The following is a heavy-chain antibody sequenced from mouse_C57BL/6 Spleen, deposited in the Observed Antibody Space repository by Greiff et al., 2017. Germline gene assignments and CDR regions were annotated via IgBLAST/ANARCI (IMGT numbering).Heavy chain of an antibody. CDR3: ARHDGYFDY. D-gene: IGHD2-3*01. CDR1: GYTFTSYW. Sequence: VQLQQPGAELVKPGASVKLSCKASGYTFTSYWMQWVKQRPGQGLEWIGEIDPSDSYTNYNQKFKGKATLTVDTSSSTAYMQLSSLTSEDSAVYYCARHDGYFDYWGQGTTRTVSS. J-gene: IGHJ2*01. V-gene: IGHV1-50*01. CDR2: IDPSDSYT.